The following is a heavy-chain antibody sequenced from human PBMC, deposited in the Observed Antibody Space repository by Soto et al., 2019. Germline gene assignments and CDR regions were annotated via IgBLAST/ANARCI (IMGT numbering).Heavy chain of an antibody. CDR3: ARERGFLSEALDI. D-gene: IGHD3-10*01. V-gene: IGHV6-1*01. CDR2: TYYRSQWHN. CDR1: GDIVFSNTAT. J-gene: IGHJ3*02. Sequence: SQTLSLTCAISGDIVFSNTATCNWIRQSPSRGLEWLGRTYYRSQWHNDYAESVKSRITINPDTSKNQFSLQLNSVTPEDTAVYYCARERGFLSEALDIWGRGTMVTVSS.